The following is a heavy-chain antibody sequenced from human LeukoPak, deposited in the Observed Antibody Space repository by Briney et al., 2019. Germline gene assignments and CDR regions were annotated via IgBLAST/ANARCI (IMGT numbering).Heavy chain of an antibody. CDR1: GSSFTSYW. Sequence: GQSLPSSSKGSGSSFTSYWIVWVRQMPGKGLEWMGIIFPGDSDTTYSPSCQGQVTISADKSISTAYLQWSSLKASDTAMYYCASYRVDGRHYLDFWGQGTL. CDR3: ASYRVDGRHYLDF. CDR2: IFPGDSDT. V-gene: IGHV5-51*01. J-gene: IGHJ4*02. D-gene: IGHD3-16*02.